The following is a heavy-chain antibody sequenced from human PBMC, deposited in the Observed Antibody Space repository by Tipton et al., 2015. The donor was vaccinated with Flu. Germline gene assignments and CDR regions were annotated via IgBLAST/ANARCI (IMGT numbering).Heavy chain of an antibody. CDR3: AKNNGPRSYKYGMDV. V-gene: IGHV3-9*01. CDR1: GFTFDSYA. D-gene: IGHD1-14*01. CDR2: ISWNSDI. J-gene: IGHJ6*04. Sequence: RSLRLSCAASGFTFDSYAMHWVRQAPGKGLEWVSGISWNSDIDYADSVKGRFTISRDNARNSLYLQMNSLRVEDTAFYYCAKNNGPRSYKYGMDVWREGTTVTLSS.